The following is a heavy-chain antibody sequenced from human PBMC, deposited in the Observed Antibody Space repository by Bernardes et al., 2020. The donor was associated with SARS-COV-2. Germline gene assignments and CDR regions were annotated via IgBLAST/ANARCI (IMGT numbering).Heavy chain of an antibody. Sequence: ATVKVSCKASGYTFTSNGIIWVRQDPGQGLEWMGWISAYNGNTNYAQKLQGRVTMTTDTSTSTAYMELRSLRSDDTAVYYCAREIAAAGNYYYYYGMDVWGQGTTVTVSS. D-gene: IGHD6-13*01. CDR3: AREIAAAGNYYYYYGMDV. CDR2: ISAYNGNT. CDR1: GYTFTSNG. J-gene: IGHJ6*02. V-gene: IGHV1-18*04.